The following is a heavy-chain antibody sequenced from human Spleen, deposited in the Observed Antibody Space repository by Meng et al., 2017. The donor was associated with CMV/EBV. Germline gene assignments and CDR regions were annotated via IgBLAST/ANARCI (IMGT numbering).Heavy chain of an antibody. J-gene: IGHJ4*02. V-gene: IGHV1-2*02. CDR2: INPNSGAT. CDR3: ARGGCCGYDWPIDY. D-gene: IGHD5-12*01. CDR1: GYTFTGHF. Sequence: KASGYTFTGHFMHWVRQAPGQGPEWMGWINPNSGATNYAQKFQGRVTMTRETSISTAFMELSRLRSDDSAVYYCARGGCCGYDWPIDYWGQGTLVTVSS.